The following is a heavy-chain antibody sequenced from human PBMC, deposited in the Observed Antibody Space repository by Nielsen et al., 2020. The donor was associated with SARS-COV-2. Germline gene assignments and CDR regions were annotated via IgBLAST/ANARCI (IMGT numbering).Heavy chain of an antibody. D-gene: IGHD4-17*01. CDR3: ARDIEETYGSDY. J-gene: IGHJ4*02. CDR2: IKQDGSEK. V-gene: IGHV3-7*01. CDR1: GFTFSSYW. Sequence: GESLKISCAASGFTFSSYWMSWVRQAPGKGLEWVANIKQDGSEKYYVDSVKGRFTISRGNAKNSLYLQMNSLRDEDTAVYYCARDIEETYGSDYWGQGTLVTVSS.